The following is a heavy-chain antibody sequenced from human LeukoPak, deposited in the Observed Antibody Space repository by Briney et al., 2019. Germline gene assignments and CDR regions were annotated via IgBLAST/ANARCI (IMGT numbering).Heavy chain of an antibody. CDR2: ISYDGSNK. V-gene: IGHV3-30-3*01. D-gene: IGHD6-6*01. CDR3: ARRESSSLAPLVDY. CDR1: GFTFSSYA. Sequence: RSLRLSCAASGFTFSSYAMHWVRQAPGKGLEGVAVISYDGSNKYYADSVKGRFTISRDNSKNTLYLQMNSLRAEDTAVYYCARRESSSLAPLVDYWGQGTLVTVSS. J-gene: IGHJ4*02.